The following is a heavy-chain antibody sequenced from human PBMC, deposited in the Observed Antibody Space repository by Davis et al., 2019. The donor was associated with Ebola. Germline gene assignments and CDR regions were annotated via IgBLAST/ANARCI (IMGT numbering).Heavy chain of an antibody. CDR2: IYYSGST. J-gene: IGHJ4*02. V-gene: IGHV4-39*07. CDR3: ARRPHLSSGYLVRYFDY. Sequence: LRLSCTVSGGSISSSSYYWGWIRQPPGKGLEWIGSIYYSGSTYYNPSLKSRVTISVDTSKNQFSLKLSSVTAADTAVYYCARRPHLSSGYLVRYFDYWGQGTLVTVSS. CDR1: GGSISSSSYY. D-gene: IGHD3-22*01.